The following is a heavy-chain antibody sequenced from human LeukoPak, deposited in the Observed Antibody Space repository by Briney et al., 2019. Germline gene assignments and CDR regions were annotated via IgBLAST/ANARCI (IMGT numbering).Heavy chain of an antibody. CDR2: INHSGST. Sequence: KPSETLSLTCAVYGGSFSGYYWSWIRQPPGKGLEWIGEINHSGSTNYNPSLKSRVTISVDTSKNQFSLKLSSVTAADTAVYYCARDRIAAAGRPFDIWGQGTMVTVSS. J-gene: IGHJ3*02. CDR1: GGSFSGYY. V-gene: IGHV4-34*01. D-gene: IGHD6-13*01. CDR3: ARDRIAAAGRPFDI.